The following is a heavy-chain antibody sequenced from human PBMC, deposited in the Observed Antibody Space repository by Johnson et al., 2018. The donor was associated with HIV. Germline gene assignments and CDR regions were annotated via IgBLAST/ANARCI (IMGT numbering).Heavy chain of an antibody. J-gene: IGHJ3*02. CDR3: ARDCSYGSNDAFDI. D-gene: IGHD5-18*01. CDR1: GFTFSDYC. CDR2: TWFDGSNK. Sequence: VQLVESGGGVVQPGRSLRLSCAASGFTFSDYCMHWVRQAPGKGLEWVAATWFDGSNKYYADSVKGRFTISRDNSKNTLYLQMNSLRAEDTAVYYCARDCSYGSNDAFDIWGQGTMVTVSS. V-gene: IGHV3-33*01.